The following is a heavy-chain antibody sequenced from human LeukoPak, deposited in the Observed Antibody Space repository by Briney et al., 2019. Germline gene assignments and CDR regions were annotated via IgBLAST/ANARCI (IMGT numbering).Heavy chain of an antibody. CDR1: GDSVTADSYY. V-gene: IGHV4-61*01. J-gene: IGHJ5*02. D-gene: IGHD2-2*01. Sequence: MASETLSLTCTVSGDSVTADSYYWSWIRQPPGKGLEWIGYISYRGSTTYNPSLRSRVTISVVTSKNQFSLRLSSVTAADTALYYCASLYCTRTSCKVDPWGQGTLVTVSS. CDR2: ISYRGST. CDR3: ASLYCTRTSCKVDP.